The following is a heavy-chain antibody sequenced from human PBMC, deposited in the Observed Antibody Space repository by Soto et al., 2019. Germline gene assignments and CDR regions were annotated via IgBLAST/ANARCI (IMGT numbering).Heavy chain of an antibody. D-gene: IGHD3-3*01. J-gene: IGHJ4*02. CDR2: IYWAEDK. CDR3: AHRVLRTVFGLVTTTAIYFDF. Sequence: QITLNESGPTQVKPRQTLTLTCTFSGFSLTTSGVGVGWIRQSPGKPPEWLALIYWAEDKGYSPSLKSRLTFTKDTTKNLVVLTMADMDPADTDTYYCAHRVLRTVFGLVTTTAIYFDFWGQGTPVAVSS. V-gene: IGHV2-5*02. CDR1: GFSLTTSGVG.